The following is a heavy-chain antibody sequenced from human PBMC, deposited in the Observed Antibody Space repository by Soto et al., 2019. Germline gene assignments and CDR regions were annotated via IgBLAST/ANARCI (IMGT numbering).Heavy chain of an antibody. V-gene: IGHV1-69*02. CDR3: ARAASVASYYYDSSGYGY. CDR2: IIPILGIA. Sequence: QVQLVQSGAEVKKPGSSVKVSCKASGGTFSSYTISWVRQAPGQGLEWMGRIIPILGIANYAQKFQGRVTITADKSTSTAYMELRSLRSEDTAVYYCARAASVASYYYDSSGYGYWGQGTLVTVSS. CDR1: GGTFSSYT. J-gene: IGHJ4*02. D-gene: IGHD3-22*01.